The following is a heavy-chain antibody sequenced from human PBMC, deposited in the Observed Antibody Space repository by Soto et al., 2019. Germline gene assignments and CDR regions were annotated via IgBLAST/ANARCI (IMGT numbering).Heavy chain of an antibody. J-gene: IGHJ6*02. CDR3: AKDRRAYYYGMDV. CDR1: GFTFSSYA. CDR2: ISGSGGST. Sequence: GGTLRLSCAASGFTFSSYAMSWVRQAPGKGLEWVSEISGSGGSTYYADPVKGRFIISRDNSKNTLYLQMDSVRDEDTAVYYSAKDRRAYYYGMDVWGQGTTVTVSS. V-gene: IGHV3-23*01.